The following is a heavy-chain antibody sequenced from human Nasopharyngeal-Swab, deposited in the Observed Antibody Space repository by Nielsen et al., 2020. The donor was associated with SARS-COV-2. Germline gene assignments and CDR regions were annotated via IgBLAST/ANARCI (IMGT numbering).Heavy chain of an antibody. J-gene: IGHJ6*02. CDR2: IYSGGST. V-gene: IGHV3-53*01. Sequence: GGSLRLSCAASGFTVSSNYMSWVRQAPGKGLEWVSVIYSGGSTYYADSVKGRFTISRDNSKNTLYLQMNSLRAEDTAVYYCARGIAAAGTLYYYGMDVWGQGTTVTVSS. CDR3: ARGIAAAGTLYYYGMDV. CDR1: GFTVSSNY. D-gene: IGHD6-13*01.